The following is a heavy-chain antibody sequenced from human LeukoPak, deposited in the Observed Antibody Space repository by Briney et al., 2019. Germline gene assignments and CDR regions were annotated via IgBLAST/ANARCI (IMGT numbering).Heavy chain of an antibody. V-gene: IGHV4-39*01. Sequence: SETLSLTCTVSGGSISSSSYYWGWIRQPPGKGLEWIGSIYYSGSTYYNPSLKSRVTISVDTSKNQFSLKLSSVTAADTAVYYCARPKSVAGGIYFDYWGQGTLVTVSS. CDR1: GGSISSSSYY. CDR3: ARPKSVAGGIYFDY. D-gene: IGHD6-19*01. J-gene: IGHJ4*02. CDR2: IYYSGST.